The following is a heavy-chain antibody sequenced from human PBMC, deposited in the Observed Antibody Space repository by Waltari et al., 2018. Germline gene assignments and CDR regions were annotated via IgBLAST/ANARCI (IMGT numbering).Heavy chain of an antibody. J-gene: IGHJ4*02. V-gene: IGHV4-59*01. CDR2: IYYSGST. CDR3: ARSVFGVVIPFDY. D-gene: IGHD3-3*01. CDR1: GGSISSYY. Sequence: QVQLQESGPGLVKPSETLSLTCTVSGGSISSYYWSWIRQPPGKGLEWIGYIYYSGSTNYNPSLKSRVTISVDTSKNQFSLKLSSVTAADTAVYYCARSVFGVVIPFDYWGQGTLVTVSS.